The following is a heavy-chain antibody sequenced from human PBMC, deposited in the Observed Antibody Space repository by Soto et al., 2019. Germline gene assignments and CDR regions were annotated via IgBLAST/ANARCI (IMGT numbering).Heavy chain of an antibody. V-gene: IGHV1-69*13. J-gene: IGHJ5*02. D-gene: IGHD3-9*01. Sequence: ASVKVSCKASGGTFSSYAISWVRQAPGQGLEWMGGIIPIFGTANYAQKFQGRVTITADESTSTAYMELSSLRSEDTAVYYCARIRSDSYDILTGYGFDPWGQGTLVTVSS. CDR3: ARIRSDSYDILTGYGFDP. CDR1: GGTFSSYA. CDR2: IIPIFGTA.